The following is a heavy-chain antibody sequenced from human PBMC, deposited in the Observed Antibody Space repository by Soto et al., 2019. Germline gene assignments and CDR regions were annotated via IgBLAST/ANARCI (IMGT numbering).Heavy chain of an antibody. J-gene: IGHJ6*02. CDR1: GFTFSSYG. Sequence: QVQLVESGGGVVQPGRSLRLSCAASGFTFSSYGMHWVRQAPGKGLEWAAVISYDGSNKYYADSVKGRFTIARDNSKKTLYLQMTSLRVEETAVYYCAKVYDFWSGFSQYGMDGWGQGTTVTVSS. V-gene: IGHV3-30*18. D-gene: IGHD3-3*01. CDR3: AKVYDFWSGFSQYGMDG. CDR2: ISYDGSNK.